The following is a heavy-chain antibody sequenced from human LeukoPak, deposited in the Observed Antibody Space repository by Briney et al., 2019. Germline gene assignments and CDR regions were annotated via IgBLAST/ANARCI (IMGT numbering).Heavy chain of an antibody. J-gene: IGHJ5*02. V-gene: IGHV3-48*03. CDR1: GFTFSSYE. CDR3: ARDYGSGSVWFDP. D-gene: IGHD3-10*01. CDR2: ISSSGSTI. Sequence: PGGSLRLSCAASGFTFSSYEMNWVRQAPGKGLEWVSYISSSGSTIYYADSVKGRFTISRDNAKNSLYLQMNSLRAEDTAVYYCARDYGSGSVWFDPWGQGTLVTVSS.